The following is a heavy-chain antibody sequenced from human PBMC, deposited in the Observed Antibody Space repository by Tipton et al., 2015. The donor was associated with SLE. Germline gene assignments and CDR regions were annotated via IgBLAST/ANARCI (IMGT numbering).Heavy chain of an antibody. Sequence: TLSLTCTVSDGSIRSTNYYWGWIRQPPGKGLEWIGSIFYTGSTYYNPSLKSRVSFSIDTSKHQFSLKLNSVTAADTAVYYCVRRPYSGPFDSWGQGTLVTFSS. D-gene: IGHD5-12*01. CDR2: IFYTGST. V-gene: IGHV4-39*07. CDR1: DGSIRSTNYY. CDR3: VRRPYSGPFDS. J-gene: IGHJ4*02.